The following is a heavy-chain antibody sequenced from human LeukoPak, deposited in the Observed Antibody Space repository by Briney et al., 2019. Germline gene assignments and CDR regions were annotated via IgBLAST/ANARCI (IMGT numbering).Heavy chain of an antibody. J-gene: IGHJ6*03. CDR1: GFTFSSYS. Sequence: GGSLRLSCAASGFTFSSYSMNWVRQAPGKGLEWVSSISSSSSYIYYADSVKGRFTISRDNAKNSLYLQMNSLRAEDTAVYYCARDFLARGKQQLRYYYYYYMDVWGKGTTVTVSS. V-gene: IGHV3-21*01. CDR2: ISSSSSYI. CDR3: ARDFLARGKQQLRYYYYYYMDV. D-gene: IGHD6-13*01.